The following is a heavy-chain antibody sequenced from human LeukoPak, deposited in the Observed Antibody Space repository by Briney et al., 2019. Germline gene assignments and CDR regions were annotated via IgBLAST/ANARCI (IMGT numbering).Heavy chain of an antibody. D-gene: IGHD5-12*01. CDR3: SRDRLGGLDY. CDR2: ISTMGNYI. V-gene: IGHV3-21*01. CDR1: GFAFSSYA. J-gene: IGHJ4*02. Sequence: GGSLRLSCAASGFAFSSYAINWVRQAPGKGLEWVSSISTMGNYIFYGDSVKGRFTISRDNAKNSVYLQMNSLRPEDTAVYYCSRDRLGGLDYWGQGTLVTVSS.